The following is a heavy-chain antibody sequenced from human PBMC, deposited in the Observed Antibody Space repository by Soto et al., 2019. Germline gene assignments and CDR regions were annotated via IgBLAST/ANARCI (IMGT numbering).Heavy chain of an antibody. CDR2: INAGNGDT. Sequence: QVQLVQSGAEVKKPGASVKVSCKASGYTFTSYAILWVRQAPGQRPEWMGWINAGNGDTKYSQNFQGRVTITGDTSATTASMELSSLKYEDTAVYDCARDSSSSLDYWGQGTLVTVSS. J-gene: IGHJ4*02. CDR1: GYTFTSYA. CDR3: ARDSSSSLDY. D-gene: IGHD6-6*01. V-gene: IGHV1-3*01.